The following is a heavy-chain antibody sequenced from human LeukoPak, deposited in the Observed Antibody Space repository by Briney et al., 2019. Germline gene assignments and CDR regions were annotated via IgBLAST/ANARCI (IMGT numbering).Heavy chain of an antibody. CDR3: ARVGRLMVRDPRGAFDI. D-gene: IGHD3-10*01. V-gene: IGHV4-34*01. Sequence: SETLSLTCAVYGGSFSGYYWSWIRQPPGKGLEWIGEINHSGSTNYNPSLKSRVTISVDTSKNQFSLKLSSVTAADTAVYYCARVGRLMVRDPRGAFDIWGQGTMVTVSS. J-gene: IGHJ3*02. CDR2: INHSGST. CDR1: GGSFSGYY.